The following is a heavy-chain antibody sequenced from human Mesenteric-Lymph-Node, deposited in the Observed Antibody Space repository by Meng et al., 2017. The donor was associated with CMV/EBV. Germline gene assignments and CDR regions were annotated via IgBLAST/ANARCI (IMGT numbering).Heavy chain of an antibody. Sequence: SETLSLTCTVSGGSISRGYYWGWIRQPPGKGPEWIGSTYHSGSTYYNPSLKSRVTISIDTSKNQFSLNLRSVTAADTAMYYCARVQSQSRTDAFDIWGQGTMVTVSS. CDR3: ARVQSQSRTDAFDI. D-gene: IGHD4-11*01. J-gene: IGHJ3*02. V-gene: IGHV4-38-2*02. CDR2: TYHSGST. CDR1: GGSISRGYY.